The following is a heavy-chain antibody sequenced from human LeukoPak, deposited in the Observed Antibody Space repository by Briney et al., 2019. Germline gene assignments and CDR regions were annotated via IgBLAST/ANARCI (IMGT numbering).Heavy chain of an antibody. CDR2: INSDGSTI. Sequence: GGSLRLSCAASGFTFSGFWMHWVRHAPGQGLVWVSRINSDGSTINYADSVQGRFTISRDNAKSTLYLQMNSLGAEDTAVYYCARAGYYRFDYWGQGTQVTVSS. J-gene: IGHJ4*02. D-gene: IGHD2-15*01. CDR3: ARAGYYRFDY. V-gene: IGHV3-74*01. CDR1: GFTFSGFW.